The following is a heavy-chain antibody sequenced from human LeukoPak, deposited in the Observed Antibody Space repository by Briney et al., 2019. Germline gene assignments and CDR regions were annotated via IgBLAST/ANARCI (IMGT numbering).Heavy chain of an antibody. CDR3: ASFAGYSSSWDAFDI. D-gene: IGHD6-13*01. J-gene: IGHJ3*02. CDR2: ISYDGSNK. V-gene: IGHV3-30-3*01. Sequence: GGPLRLSCAASGFTFSSYAMHWVRQAPGKGLEWVAVISYDGSNKYYADSVKGRFTISRDNSKNTLYLQMNSLRAEDTAVYYCASFAGYSSSWDAFDIWGQGTMVTVSS. CDR1: GFTFSSYA.